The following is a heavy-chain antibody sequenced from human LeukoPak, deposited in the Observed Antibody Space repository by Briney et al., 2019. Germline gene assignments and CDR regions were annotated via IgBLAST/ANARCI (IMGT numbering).Heavy chain of an antibody. Sequence: SETLSLTCAVYGGSFSGYYWSWIRQPPGKGLEWIGEINHSGSTNYNPPLKSPVTISVDTSKNQFSLKLSSVTAADTAVYYCARLIARIAAAGKNWFDPWGQGTLVTVSS. CDR1: GGSFSGYY. J-gene: IGHJ5*02. D-gene: IGHD6-13*01. CDR3: ARLIARIAAAGKNWFDP. V-gene: IGHV4-34*01. CDR2: INHSGST.